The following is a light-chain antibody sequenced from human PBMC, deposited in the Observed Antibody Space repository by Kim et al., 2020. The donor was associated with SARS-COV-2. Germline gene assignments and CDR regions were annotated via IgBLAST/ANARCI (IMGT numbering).Light chain of an antibody. CDR2: GAS. CDR3: QQRSNWPPT. J-gene: IGKJ4*01. V-gene: IGKV3-11*01. Sequence: LSPGERATLSCRASQSVSTYLAWYQQKPGQAPRLLMYGASSRATGIPARFSGSGSGTDFTLTISSLEPEDFAVYYCQQRSNWPPTFGGGTKVDIK. CDR1: QSVSTY.